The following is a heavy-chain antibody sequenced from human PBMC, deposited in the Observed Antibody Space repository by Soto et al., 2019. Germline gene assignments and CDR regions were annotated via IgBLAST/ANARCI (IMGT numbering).Heavy chain of an antibody. J-gene: IGHJ4*02. CDR1: GFTLSAYG. CDR3: AKGRDVFNSFFDY. CDR2: ISYDGTKK. Sequence: QVQLVESGGGVVQPGRSLSLSCAASGFTLSAYGMHWVRQAPGKGLEWVAVISYDGTKKYYADSVKGRFTISRDTSKNTLYLQMNSLRADDTAMYYWAKGRDVFNSFFDYWGQGTLVTFSS. V-gene: IGHV3-30*18. D-gene: IGHD3-10*01.